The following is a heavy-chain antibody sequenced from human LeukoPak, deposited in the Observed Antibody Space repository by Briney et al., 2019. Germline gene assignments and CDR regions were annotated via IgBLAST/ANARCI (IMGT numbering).Heavy chain of an antibody. V-gene: IGHV3-23*01. CDR1: GFTFSSYG. Sequence: GGSLRLSCAASGFTFSSYGMSWVRQAPGKGLEWVSAISHSGGTTYYADSVKGRFTISRDNSKNTLYLQMNSLRAEDTAVYYCAKIRSVYCSGGSCFEFDYWGQGTLVTVSS. J-gene: IGHJ4*02. CDR2: ISHSGGTT. D-gene: IGHD2-15*01. CDR3: AKIRSVYCSGGSCFEFDY.